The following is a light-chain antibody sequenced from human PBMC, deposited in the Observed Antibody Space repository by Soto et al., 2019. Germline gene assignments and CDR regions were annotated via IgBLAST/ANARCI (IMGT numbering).Light chain of an antibody. CDR1: SSDVGGSGY. CDR3: ISHAGSNNLI. V-gene: IGLV2-8*01. J-gene: IGLJ2*01. Sequence: QSALTQPPSASGSPGQSVTISCTGTSSDVGGSGYVSWYQQHPGKAPKLIIHEVNKRPSGVPDRFSGSKSGNTASLTVSGLQPEDEADYYCISHAGSNNLIFGGGTKLPVL. CDR2: EVN.